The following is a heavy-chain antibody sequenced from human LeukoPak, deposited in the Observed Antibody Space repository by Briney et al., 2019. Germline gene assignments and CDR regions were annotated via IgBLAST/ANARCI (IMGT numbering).Heavy chain of an antibody. CDR3: ARHIYDSSAGDY. CDR2: IYPGDSDT. CDR1: GYNFTTYW. V-gene: IGHV5-51*01. Sequence: GESLKISCKGSGYNFTTYWIGWVRQMPGKGLEWMGIIYPGDSDTRYSPSFQGQVTISVDKSISTAYLQWSSLKASDTAMYYCARHIYDSSAGDYWGQGTLITVSS. J-gene: IGHJ4*02. D-gene: IGHD3-22*01.